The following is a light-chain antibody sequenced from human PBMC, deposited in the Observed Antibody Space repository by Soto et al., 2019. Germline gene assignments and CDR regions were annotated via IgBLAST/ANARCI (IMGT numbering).Light chain of an antibody. CDR1: QSVSSN. CDR2: GAS. V-gene: IGKV3-15*01. Sequence: DKMMTQSPATLSVSPGERATLSCRASQSVSSNLAWYQQKPGQAPRLLIHGASIRATGIPVRFSGSGSGTEFTLTISRMEPEDFAVYYCQQYGSSPMTFGQGTKVDIK. J-gene: IGKJ1*01. CDR3: QQYGSSPMT.